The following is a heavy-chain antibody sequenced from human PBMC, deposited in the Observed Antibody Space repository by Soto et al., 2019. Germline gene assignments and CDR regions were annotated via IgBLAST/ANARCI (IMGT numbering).Heavy chain of an antibody. Sequence: QVQLVESGGGVVQPGRSLRLSCAASGFTFSNYGMHLVRQAPGKGLEWVAVISNDGGNKFYVDSVKGRFTISRDNSKNTRYLQMNSLRTEDTAVYYCAKGADVSGDTLDYWGQGTLVTVSS. CDR3: AKGADVSGDTLDY. V-gene: IGHV3-30*18. CDR1: GFTFSNYG. CDR2: ISNDGGNK. D-gene: IGHD4-17*01. J-gene: IGHJ4*02.